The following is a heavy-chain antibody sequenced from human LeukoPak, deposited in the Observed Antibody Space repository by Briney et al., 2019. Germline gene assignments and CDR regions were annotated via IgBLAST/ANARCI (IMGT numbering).Heavy chain of an antibody. CDR3: AKAAQVAGRPNLGGHFDY. CDR1: EFTFSSYA. J-gene: IGHJ4*02. D-gene: IGHD6-6*01. Sequence: GGSLRLSCAASEFTFSSYAMSWVRQAPGKGLEWVSTISGSGGSTYYAESVEGRFTISRDNNKNTLYLQMNSLRAEDTAVYYCAKAAQVAGRPNLGGHFDYWGQGTLVTVSS. V-gene: IGHV3-23*01. CDR2: ISGSGGST.